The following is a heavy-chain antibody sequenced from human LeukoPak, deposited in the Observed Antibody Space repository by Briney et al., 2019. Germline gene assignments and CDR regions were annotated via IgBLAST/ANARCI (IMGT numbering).Heavy chain of an antibody. CDR3: ARHVRGGVDNWFDP. Sequence: SETLSLTCTVSGASISVSSYYWGWIRQPPGKGLEWIGSIYYSGSTYYNPSLKSRVTISVHTSKIQFSLKLSSVTAADTAVYYCARHVRGGVDNWFDPWGQGTLVTVSS. CDR2: IYYSGST. V-gene: IGHV4-39*01. CDR1: GASISVSSYY. D-gene: IGHD3-16*01. J-gene: IGHJ5*02.